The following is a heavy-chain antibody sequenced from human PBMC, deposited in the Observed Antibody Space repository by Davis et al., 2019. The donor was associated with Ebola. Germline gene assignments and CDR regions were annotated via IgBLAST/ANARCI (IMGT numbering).Heavy chain of an antibody. Sequence: GGSLRLSCAASGFTFSSYSMNWVRQAPGKGLEWVSSISSSSSHIYYADSVKGRFTISRDNAKNSLYLQMNSLRAEDTAVYYCARPGAGTPWVNYYYGMDVWGQGTTVTVSS. CDR3: ARPGAGTPWVNYYYGMDV. CDR2: ISSSSSHI. V-gene: IGHV3-21*01. J-gene: IGHJ6*02. D-gene: IGHD6-19*01. CDR1: GFTFSSYS.